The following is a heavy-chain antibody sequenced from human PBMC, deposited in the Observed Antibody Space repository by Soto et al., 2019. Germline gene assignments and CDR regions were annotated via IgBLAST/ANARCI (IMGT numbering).Heavy chain of an antibody. Sequence: SETLSLTCAVYGGSFSGYYWSWIRQPPGKGLEWIGEINHSGSTNYNPSLKSRVTISVDTSKNQFSLKLSSVTAADTAVYYCARARGERYWGQGTLVTVSS. CDR3: ARARGERY. D-gene: IGHD3-16*01. CDR1: GGSFSGYY. V-gene: IGHV4-34*01. CDR2: INHSGST. J-gene: IGHJ4*02.